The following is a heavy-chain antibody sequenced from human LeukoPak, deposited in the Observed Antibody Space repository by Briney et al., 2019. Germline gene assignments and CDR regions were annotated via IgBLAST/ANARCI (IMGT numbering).Heavy chain of an antibody. CDR1: GYTFTSYY. D-gene: IGHD4-17*01. J-gene: IGHJ6*03. V-gene: IGHV1-46*01. CDR3: ARMVHGDLLSYYYYYYMDV. CDR2: INPSGGST. Sequence: ASVKVSCKASGYTFTSYYMHWVRQAPGQGLEWMGIINPSGGSTSYAQKFQGRVTMTRDMSTSTVYMELSSLRSEDTAVYYCARMVHGDLLSYYYYYYMDVWGKGTTVTVSS.